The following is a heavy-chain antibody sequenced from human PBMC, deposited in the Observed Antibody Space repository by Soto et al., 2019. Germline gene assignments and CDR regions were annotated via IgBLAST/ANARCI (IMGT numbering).Heavy chain of an antibody. CDR2: IYYSGST. Sequence: SETLSLTCTVSGGSVSSGSYYWSWIRQPPGKGLEWIGYIYYSGSTNYNPSLKSRVTISVDTSKNQFSLKLSSVTAADTAVYYCARGDDTAMVMENWFDPWGQGTLVTAPQ. V-gene: IGHV4-61*01. CDR3: ARGDDTAMVMENWFDP. D-gene: IGHD5-18*01. CDR1: GGSVSSGSYY. J-gene: IGHJ5*02.